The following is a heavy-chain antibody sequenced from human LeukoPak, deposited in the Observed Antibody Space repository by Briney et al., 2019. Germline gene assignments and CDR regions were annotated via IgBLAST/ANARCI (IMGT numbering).Heavy chain of an antibody. CDR2: ISDSDDTT. Sequence: GGSLRLSCAASGFTFSGYALTWVRQAPGKGLEWVSTISDSDDTTFYAESVKGRFTISRDNSKNTLYLQMNSLRAEDTATYHRSRDRSGSYYWGQGILVAVSS. V-gene: IGHV3-23*01. CDR3: SRDRSGSYY. D-gene: IGHD1-26*01. CDR1: GFTFSGYA. J-gene: IGHJ4*02.